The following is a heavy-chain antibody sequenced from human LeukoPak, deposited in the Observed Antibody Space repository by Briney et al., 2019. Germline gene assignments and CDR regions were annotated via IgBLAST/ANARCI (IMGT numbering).Heavy chain of an antibody. V-gene: IGHV5-51*01. CDR2: IYPGDSDT. Sequence: GESLQISCQGSGYLFTSYWIGWVRQLPGKGLEWMGIIYPGDSDTRYSPSFQGQVTISADKSISTAYLQWSSLKASDTAMYYCARPPFVGQWYEAPWGQGTLVTVSS. J-gene: IGHJ5*02. D-gene: IGHD2-15*01. CDR1: GYLFTSYW. CDR3: ARPPFVGQWYEAP.